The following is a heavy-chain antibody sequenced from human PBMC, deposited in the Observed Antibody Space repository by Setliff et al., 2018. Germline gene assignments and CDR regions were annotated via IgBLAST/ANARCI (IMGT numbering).Heavy chain of an antibody. D-gene: IGHD3-22*01. CDR2: IYTSGST. Sequence: TSETLSLTCTVSGGSISSGSYYWSWIRQPAGKGLEWIGRIYTSGSTNYNPSLKSRVTISVDTSKNQFSLKLSSVTAADTAVYYCAGHPHYDSSGYRDYWGQGTLVAVSS. J-gene: IGHJ4*02. CDR3: AGHPHYDSSGYRDY. V-gene: IGHV4-61*02. CDR1: GGSISSGSYY.